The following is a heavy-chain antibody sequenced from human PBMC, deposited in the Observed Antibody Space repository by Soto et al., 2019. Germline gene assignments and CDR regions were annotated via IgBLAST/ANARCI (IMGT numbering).Heavy chain of an antibody. CDR3: AKGSIEYSASVDY. J-gene: IGHJ4*02. CDR1: GFSFNSYA. V-gene: IGHV3-23*01. D-gene: IGHD5-12*01. Sequence: XGSLRLSCSASGFSFNSYAMMWVRQAPGKGLEWVSVISGSGGSSYFADSAKGRFTISRDNSKNMLYLEMNSLRAEDTARYFCAKGSIEYSASVDYWGQGTLVTVSS. CDR2: ISGSGGSS.